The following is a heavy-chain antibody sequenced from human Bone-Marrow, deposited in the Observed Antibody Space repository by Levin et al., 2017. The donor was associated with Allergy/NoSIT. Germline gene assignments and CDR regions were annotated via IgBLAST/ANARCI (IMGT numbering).Heavy chain of an antibody. J-gene: IGHJ6*02. V-gene: IGHV3-23*01. D-gene: IGHD2-15*01. CDR1: GFTFNIHA. CDR3: AKARGSCSGGSCSGIYHGMEV. CDR2: INGGGIET. Sequence: PGGSLRLSCEASGFTFNIHAMTWVRQAPGKGLEWVSVINGGGIETYYADSVKGRFTISRDNSKNTLYLQMNSLRVGDTALYYCAKARGSCSGGSCSGIYHGMEVWGQGTTVTVSS.